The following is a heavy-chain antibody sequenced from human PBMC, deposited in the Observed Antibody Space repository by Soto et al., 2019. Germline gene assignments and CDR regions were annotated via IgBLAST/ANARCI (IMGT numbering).Heavy chain of an antibody. V-gene: IGHV3-23*01. J-gene: IGHJ4*02. CDR2: ISGSGDTP. CDR1: GFTFSNYA. Sequence: GGPLRLSCAASGFTFSNYAISWVRPAPGKGLEWVSIISGSGDTPYYADSVKGRFTISRDNSRNTLYLQMNSLRAGDSAKYCCAKEGTSVLYYFDYWGPGTLVTVSS. D-gene: IGHD2-2*01. CDR3: AKEGTSVLYYFDY.